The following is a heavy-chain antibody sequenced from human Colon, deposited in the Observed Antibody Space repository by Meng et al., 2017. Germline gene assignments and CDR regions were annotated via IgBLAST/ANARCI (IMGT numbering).Heavy chain of an antibody. CDR3: ARGHPWLQ. D-gene: IGHD5-12*01. V-gene: IGHV3-11*01. Sequence: GESLKISCAASGFTFSNSYMSWVRQAPGKGLEWVSYITKSGSAMYYADSVKGRFTISRDNAKNSLYLEMNSLRAEDTAVYYCARGHPWLQWGQGSLVTVSS. CDR2: ITKSGSAM. CDR1: GFTFSNSY. J-gene: IGHJ4*02.